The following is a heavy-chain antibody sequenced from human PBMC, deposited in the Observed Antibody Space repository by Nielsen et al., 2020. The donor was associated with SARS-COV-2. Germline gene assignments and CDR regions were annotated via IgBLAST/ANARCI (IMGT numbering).Heavy chain of an antibody. D-gene: IGHD6-13*01. V-gene: IGHV3-9*01. J-gene: IGHJ4*02. CDR2: INWNGGDI. Sequence: GGSLRLSCAASGFAFDDYAMHWVRQAPGKGLEWVSGINWNGGDIGYADSVKGRFTISRDNAKNSLYLQMNSLRAEDTALYYCAKDPSDGYSSSWYFDYWGQGTLVTVSS. CDR3: AKDPSDGYSSSWYFDY. CDR1: GFAFDDYA.